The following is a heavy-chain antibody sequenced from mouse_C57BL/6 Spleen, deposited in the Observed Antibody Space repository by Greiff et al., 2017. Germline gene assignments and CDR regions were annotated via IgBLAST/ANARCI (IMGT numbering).Heavy chain of an antibody. CDR1: GFTFSDYY. CDR2: ISNGGGST. J-gene: IGHJ2*01. Sequence: EVQRVESGGGLVQPGGSLKLSCAASGFTFSDYYMYWVRQTPEKRLEWVAYISNGGGSTYYPDTVKGRFTISRDNAKNTLYLQMSRLKSEDTAMYYCARWRGYFDYWGQGTTLTVSS. CDR3: ARWRGYFDY. V-gene: IGHV5-12*01.